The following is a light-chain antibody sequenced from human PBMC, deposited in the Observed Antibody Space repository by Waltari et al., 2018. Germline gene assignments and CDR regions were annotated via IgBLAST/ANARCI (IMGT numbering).Light chain of an antibody. V-gene: IGLV2-23*02. CDR1: SSDVGGYNY. J-gene: IGLJ2*01. CDR3: CSYAGSSTYVV. CDR2: DVS. Sequence: QSALTQPASVSGSPGPSITISCTGPSSDVGGYNYVSWYQQHPGKAPKRMIYDVSKRPSGVSNRFSGSKSGNTASLTISGLQAEDEADYYCCSYAGSSTYVVFGGGTKLTVL.